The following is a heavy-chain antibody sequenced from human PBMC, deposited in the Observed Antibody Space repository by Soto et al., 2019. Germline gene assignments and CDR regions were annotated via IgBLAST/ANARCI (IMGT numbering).Heavy chain of an antibody. CDR1: GGSITSSGYY. Sequence: QVQLQESGPGLVKPSQTLSLTCTVSGGSITSSGYYWSWIRQHPGEGLEWIGFTSNSGSTSYNPSLNSRVTISVATSSNKFSLNLKSVTAADTAVYYCARGGGSTKVDYWGQGTLVTVSP. CDR2: TSNSGST. CDR3: ARGGGSTKVDY. V-gene: IGHV4-31*03. J-gene: IGHJ4*02. D-gene: IGHD2-2*01.